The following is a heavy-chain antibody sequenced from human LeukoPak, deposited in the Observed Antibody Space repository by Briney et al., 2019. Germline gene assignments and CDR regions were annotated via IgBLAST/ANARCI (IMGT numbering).Heavy chain of an antibody. V-gene: IGHV4-59*11. CDR1: GDSISSHY. Sequence: PSETLSLTCTVSGDSISSHYWSWIRQSPGKGMEDIGHIYYSGFTNYNPSLKSRVTMSVDTSKNQFSLKLSSVTAADTAVYYCARYGSSSLRAGYYYYMDVWGKGTTVTVSS. CDR3: ARYGSSSLRAGYYYYMDV. J-gene: IGHJ6*03. D-gene: IGHD6-6*01. CDR2: IYYSGFT.